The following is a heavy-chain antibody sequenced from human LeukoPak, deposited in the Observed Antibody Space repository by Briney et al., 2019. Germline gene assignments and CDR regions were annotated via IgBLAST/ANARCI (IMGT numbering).Heavy chain of an antibody. CDR1: GGTLSSYA. CDR3: AREGDIVATTLFDY. CDR2: IIPIFGTA. V-gene: IGHV1-69*13. J-gene: IGHJ4*02. D-gene: IGHD5-12*01. Sequence: GASVKVSCKASGGTLSSYAISWVRQAPGQGLEWMGGIIPIFGTANYAQKFQGRVTITADESTSTAYMELSSLRSEDTAVYYCAREGDIVATTLFDYWGQGTLVTVSS.